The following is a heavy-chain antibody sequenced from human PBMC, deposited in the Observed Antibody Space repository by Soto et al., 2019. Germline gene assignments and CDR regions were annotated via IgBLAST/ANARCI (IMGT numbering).Heavy chain of an antibody. CDR3: ASQPTGIAAAGTEAGYYYYGMDV. Sequence: ASVKVSCKASGYTFTSYGISWVRQAPGQGLEWMGWISAYNGNTNYAQKLQGRVTMTTDTSTSTAYMELRSLRSDDTAVYYCASQPTGIAAAGTEAGYYYYGMDVWGQGTTVTVSS. CDR2: ISAYNGNT. CDR1: GYTFTSYG. J-gene: IGHJ6*02. D-gene: IGHD6-13*01. V-gene: IGHV1-18*01.